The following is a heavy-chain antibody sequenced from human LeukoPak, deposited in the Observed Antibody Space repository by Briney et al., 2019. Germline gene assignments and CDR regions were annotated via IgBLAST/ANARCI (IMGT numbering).Heavy chain of an antibody. CDR3: ARAVRSYDAFDI. V-gene: IGHV1-2*02. CDR2: INPNSGGT. Sequence: ASVKVSCKASGYTFTGYYMNWVRQAPGQGLEWMGWINPNSGGTNYAQKFQGRVTMTRDTSISTAYMELSRLRSDDTAVYYCARAVRSYDAFDIWGQGTMVTVSS. D-gene: IGHD1-26*01. J-gene: IGHJ3*02. CDR1: GYTFTGYY.